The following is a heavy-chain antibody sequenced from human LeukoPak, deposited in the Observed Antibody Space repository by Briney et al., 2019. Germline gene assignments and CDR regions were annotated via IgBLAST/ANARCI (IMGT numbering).Heavy chain of an antibody. J-gene: IGHJ3*02. CDR2: MSYGGTYK. CDR1: GFTFSSYG. CDR3: ARSRGSPNSGEDAFDI. V-gene: IGHV3-30*19. D-gene: IGHD2-15*01. Sequence: PGRSLRLSCAASGFTFSSYGMHWVRQAPGKGLGWVAVMSYGGTYKYYADSVKGRFTISRDNSKNTVYLQMNSLRGEDTAVYYCARSRGSPNSGEDAFDIWGQGTVVTVSS.